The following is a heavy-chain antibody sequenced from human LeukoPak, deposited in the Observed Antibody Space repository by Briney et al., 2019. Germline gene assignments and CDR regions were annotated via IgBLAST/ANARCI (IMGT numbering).Heavy chain of an antibody. CDR3: ARGRRATRHFGEVDY. D-gene: IGHD1-26*01. V-gene: IGHV1-18*01. CDR1: GYTFTSYG. CDR2: ISAYNGNT. Sequence: ASVKVSCKASGYTFTSYGISWVRQAPGQGLEWMGWISAYNGNTNYAQKLQGRVTMTTDTSTSTAYMELRSLRSDDTAVYYCARGRRATRHFGEVDYWGQGTLVTVSS. J-gene: IGHJ4*02.